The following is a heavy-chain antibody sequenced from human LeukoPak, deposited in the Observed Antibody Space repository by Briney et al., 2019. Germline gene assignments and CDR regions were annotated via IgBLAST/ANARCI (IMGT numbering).Heavy chain of an antibody. V-gene: IGHV4-34*01. CDR2: INHSAST. J-gene: IGHJ4*02. CDR3: AREKERYSDY. D-gene: IGHD5-18*01. Sequence: LECIGEINHSASTNYNPSLNSRVTISVDTSKNQFSLKLSSVTAADTAVYYCAREKERYSDYWGQGTLVTVSS.